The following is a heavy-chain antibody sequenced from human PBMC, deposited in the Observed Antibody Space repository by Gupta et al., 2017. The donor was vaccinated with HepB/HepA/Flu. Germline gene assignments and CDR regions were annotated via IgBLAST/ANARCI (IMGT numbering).Heavy chain of an antibody. V-gene: IGHV1-69*04. CDR1: GGTFSSYA. CDR2: IIPILGIA. D-gene: IGHD4-11*01. Sequence: QVQLVQSGAEVKKPGSSVKVSCKASGGTFSSYAISWVRQAPGQGLEWMGRIIPILGIANYAQKFQGRVTITADKSTSTAYMELSSLRSEDTAVYYCARWDYSNYVYYYGMDVWGQGTTVTVSS. J-gene: IGHJ6*02. CDR3: ARWDYSNYVYYYGMDV.